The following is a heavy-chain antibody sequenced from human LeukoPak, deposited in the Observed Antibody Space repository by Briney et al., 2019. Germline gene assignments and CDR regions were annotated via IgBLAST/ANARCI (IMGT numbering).Heavy chain of an antibody. CDR1: GGSISSGGYS. CDR2: IYYSGST. CDR3: ARGRGRSSGWYSLYNWFDP. D-gene: IGHD6-19*01. J-gene: IGHJ5*02. Sequence: PSETLSLTCAVSGGSISSGGYSWSWIRQPPGKGLEWIGYIYYSGSTYYNPSLKSRVTISVDTSKNQFSLKLSSVTAADTAVYYCARGRGRSSGWYSLYNWFDPWGQGTLVTVSS. V-gene: IGHV4-30-4*07.